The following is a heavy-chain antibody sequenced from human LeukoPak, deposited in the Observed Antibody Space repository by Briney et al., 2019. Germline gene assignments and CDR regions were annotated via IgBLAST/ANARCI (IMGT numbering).Heavy chain of an antibody. J-gene: IGHJ4*02. Sequence: PGGSLRLSCAASGFTFRDYYMSWIRQAPGKGLGWVSFISSSGSPIYYAESVKGRFTISRDNAKNPLYLQMNSLRAEDAAVYYCARGTFALIEVVDYWGQGTVVTVSS. CDR3: ARGTFALIEVVDY. D-gene: IGHD2-8*01. CDR1: GFTFRDYY. V-gene: IGHV3-11*04. CDR2: ISSSGSPI.